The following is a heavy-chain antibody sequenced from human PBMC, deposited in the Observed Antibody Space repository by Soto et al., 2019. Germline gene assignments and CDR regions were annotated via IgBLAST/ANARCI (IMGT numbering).Heavy chain of an antibody. V-gene: IGHV1-18*01. CDR2: INPNSGGT. CDR1: GGTFSSYA. Sequence: ASVKVSCKASGGTFSSYAISWVRQAPGQGLEWMGWINPNSGGTNYAQKLQGRVTMTTDTSMSTAYMELSSLRSDDTAVYYCARDKNNPELRPDQQYYYGMDVWGQGTTVTVSS. J-gene: IGHJ6*02. D-gene: IGHD1-7*01. CDR3: ARDKNNPELRPDQQYYYGMDV.